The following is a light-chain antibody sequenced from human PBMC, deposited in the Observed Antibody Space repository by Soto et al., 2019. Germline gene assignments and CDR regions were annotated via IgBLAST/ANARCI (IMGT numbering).Light chain of an antibody. Sequence: AIQMTQSPSSLSASVGDRVTISCRASQAISNDLGWYQQKPGKAPNLLIYGASSLESGVPSRFSGSGSGTDFTLTISSLQPEDFATYYCLQDNNYPWTFGQGTKVEI. CDR1: QAISND. V-gene: IGKV1-6*01. J-gene: IGKJ1*01. CDR3: LQDNNYPWT. CDR2: GAS.